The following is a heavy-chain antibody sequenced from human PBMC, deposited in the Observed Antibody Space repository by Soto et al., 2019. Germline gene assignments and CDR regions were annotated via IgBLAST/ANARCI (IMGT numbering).Heavy chain of an antibody. CDR3: AKEAEWFGEPAFDI. D-gene: IGHD3-10*01. V-gene: IGHV3-21*04. Sequence: GGSLRLSCAASGFTFSSYSMNWVRQAPGKGLEWVSAISSSSSYIYYADSVKGRFTISRDNSKNTLYLQMNSLRAEDTAVYYCAKEAEWFGEPAFDIWGQGTMVTVSS. CDR2: ISSSSSYI. J-gene: IGHJ3*02. CDR1: GFTFSSYS.